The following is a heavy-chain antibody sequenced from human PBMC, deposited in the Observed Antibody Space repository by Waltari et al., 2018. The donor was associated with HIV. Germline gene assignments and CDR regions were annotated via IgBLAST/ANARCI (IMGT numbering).Heavy chain of an antibody. J-gene: IGHJ6*02. Sequence: QVQLVQSGAEVKKPGSSVKVSYKASGGTFSSYAISWVRQAPGHGLEWMGGIIPIFGTANYAQKFQGMVAITADESTSTAYMELSSLRSEDTAVYYCARDRGYCSSTSCFTHGMDVWGQGTTVTVSS. CDR1: GGTFSSYA. CDR3: ARDRGYCSSTSCFTHGMDV. D-gene: IGHD2-2*02. V-gene: IGHV1-69*01. CDR2: IIPIFGTA.